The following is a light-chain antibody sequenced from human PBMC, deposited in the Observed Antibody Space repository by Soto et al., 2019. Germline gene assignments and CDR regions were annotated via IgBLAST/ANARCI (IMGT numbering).Light chain of an antibody. CDR3: QQSYRTAWT. CDR1: QGISTY. J-gene: IGKJ1*01. Sequence: DIQMTQSPSSLSASVGDRVTITCRASQGISTYLNWSQQKPGKAPKLLIYAASSLQSGVPSRFSGSGSETDFTLTVSSLQPEDFATYSCQQSYRTAWTFGQGTKVEIK. CDR2: AAS. V-gene: IGKV1-39*01.